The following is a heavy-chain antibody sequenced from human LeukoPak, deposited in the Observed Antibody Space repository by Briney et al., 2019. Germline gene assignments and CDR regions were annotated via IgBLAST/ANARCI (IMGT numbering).Heavy chain of an antibody. J-gene: IGHJ6*03. CDR3: ARVYSYGLGYYYYMDV. CDR2: IIPIFGTA. V-gene: IGHV1-69*13. CDR1: GGTFSSYA. Sequence: ASVKVSCKASGGTFSSYAISWVRQAPGQGLEWMGGIIPIFGTANYAQKFQGRVTITADESTSTAYMELSSLRSEDTAVYYCARVYSYGLGYYYYMDVWGKGTTVTVSS. D-gene: IGHD5-18*01.